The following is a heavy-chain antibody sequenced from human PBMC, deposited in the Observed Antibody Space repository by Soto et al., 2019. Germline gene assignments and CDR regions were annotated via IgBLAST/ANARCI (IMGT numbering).Heavy chain of an antibody. CDR2: ISAYNGNT. Sequence: ASVKVSCKASGYTFTSYGISWVRQAPGQGLEWMGWISAYNGNTNYAQKLQGRVTMTTDTSTSTAYMELRSLRSDDTAVYYCARNDFWSGYYPVYYYYGMDVWGQGTTVTVSS. CDR3: ARNDFWSGYYPVYYYYGMDV. D-gene: IGHD3-3*01. V-gene: IGHV1-18*01. CDR1: GYTFTSYG. J-gene: IGHJ6*02.